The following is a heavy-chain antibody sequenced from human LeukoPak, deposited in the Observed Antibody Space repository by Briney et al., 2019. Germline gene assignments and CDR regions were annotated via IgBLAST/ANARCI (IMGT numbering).Heavy chain of an antibody. V-gene: IGHV1-18*01. J-gene: IGHJ4*02. Sequence: GASVKVSCKASGYTFTNYGISWVRQAPGQGLEWMGWINAYNGNTNYAQKLQGRVTMTTDTSTSTAYMELRSLRSDDTAVYYCERVVLYHYYDSSGYLGTLDYWGQGTLVTVSS. D-gene: IGHD3-22*01. CDR3: ERVVLYHYYDSSGYLGTLDY. CDR1: GYTFTNYG. CDR2: INAYNGNT.